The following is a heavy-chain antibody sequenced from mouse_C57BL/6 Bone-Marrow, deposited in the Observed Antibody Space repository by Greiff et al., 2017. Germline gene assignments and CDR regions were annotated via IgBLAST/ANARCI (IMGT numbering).Heavy chain of an antibody. CDR3: ARESMGYYGIGYAMDY. CDR2: IDPNSGGT. V-gene: IGHV1-72*01. Sequence: QVQLQQPGAELVKPGASVKLSCKASGYTFTSYWMHWVKQRPGRGLEWIGRIDPNSGGTKYNEKFKSKATLTVDKPSSTAYMQLSRLTSEDSAVYYCARESMGYYGIGYAMDYWGQGTSVTVSS. D-gene: IGHD1-1*01. CDR1: GYTFTSYW. J-gene: IGHJ4*01.